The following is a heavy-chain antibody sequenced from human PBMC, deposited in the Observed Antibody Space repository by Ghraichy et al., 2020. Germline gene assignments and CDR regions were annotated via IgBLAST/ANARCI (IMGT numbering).Heavy chain of an antibody. V-gene: IGHV3-43*01. Sequence: GGSLRLSCAASGFTFDDYTMHWVRQAPGKGLEWVSLISWDGGSTYYADSVKGRFTISRDNSKNSLYLQMNSLRTEDTALYYCAKDSPEVAAAAPMGYFDLWGRGTLVTVSS. CDR2: ISWDGGST. CDR1: GFTFDDYT. J-gene: IGHJ2*01. CDR3: AKDSPEVAAAAPMGYFDL. D-gene: IGHD6-13*01.